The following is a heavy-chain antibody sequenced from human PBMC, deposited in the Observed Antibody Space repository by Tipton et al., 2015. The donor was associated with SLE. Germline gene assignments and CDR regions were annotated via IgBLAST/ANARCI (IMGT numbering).Heavy chain of an antibody. V-gene: IGHV1-2*02. CDR2: INPKSGGT. CDR1: GYSFSDYF. CDR3: ARRGVEGGLSGFDI. J-gene: IGHJ3*02. Sequence: QLVQSGAEVKKPGASVKVSCKASGYSFSDYFTHWVRQAPGQGLEWMGWINPKSGGTNYAQKFQGRVTMTRDRSITTAYMEVRSLRYDDTAIYYCARRGVEGGLSGFDIWGQGTMVTVSS. D-gene: IGHD6-19*01.